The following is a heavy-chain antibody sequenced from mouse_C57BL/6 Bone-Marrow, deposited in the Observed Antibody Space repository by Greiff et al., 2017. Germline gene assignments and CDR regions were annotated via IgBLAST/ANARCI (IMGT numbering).Heavy chain of an antibody. V-gene: IGHV10-3*01. CDR3: VRDHYDGYYVPFAY. D-gene: IGHD2-3*01. J-gene: IGHJ3*01. CDR1: GFTFNTYA. CDR2: IRSKSSNYAT. Sequence: EVQVVESGGGLVQPKGSLKLSCAASGFTFNTYAMHWVRQAPGKGLEWVARIRSKSSNYATYYADSVKDRFTISRDDSQSMLYLQMNNLKTEDTAMYYCVRDHYDGYYVPFAYWGQGTLVTVSA.